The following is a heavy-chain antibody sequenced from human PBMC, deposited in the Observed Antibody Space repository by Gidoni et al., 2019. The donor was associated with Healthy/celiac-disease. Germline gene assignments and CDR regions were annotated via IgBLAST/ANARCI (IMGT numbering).Heavy chain of an antibody. CDR2: INPNSGGT. CDR1: GYTFTGSY. Sequence: QVQLVQSGAEVKKPGASVKVSCKASGYTFTGSYMHWVRQAPGQGLEWMGWINPNSGGTNYAQKFQGRVTMTRDTSISTAYMELSRLRSDDTAVYYCARGDSTFGGVIGGEADYWGQGTLVTVSS. CDR3: ARGDSTFGGVIGGEADY. D-gene: IGHD3-16*02. J-gene: IGHJ4*02. V-gene: IGHV1-2*02.